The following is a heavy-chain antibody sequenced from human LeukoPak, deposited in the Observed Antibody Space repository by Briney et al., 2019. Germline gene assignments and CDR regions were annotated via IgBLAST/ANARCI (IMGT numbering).Heavy chain of an antibody. CDR2: ISAYNGNT. J-gene: IGHJ4*02. CDR1: GGTLTTFA. Sequence: ASVKVSCKTSGGTLTTFAFGWVRQAPGQGLEWMGWISAYNGNTNYAQKLQGRVTMTTDTSTSTAYMELRSLRSDDTAVYYCARADYDFWSGSPPLLFDYWGQGTLVTVSS. V-gene: IGHV1-18*01. CDR3: ARADYDFWSGSPPLLFDY. D-gene: IGHD3-3*01.